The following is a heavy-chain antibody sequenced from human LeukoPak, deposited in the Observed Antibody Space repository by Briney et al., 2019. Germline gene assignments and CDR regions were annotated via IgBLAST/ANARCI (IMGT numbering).Heavy chain of an antibody. D-gene: IGHD5-18*01. V-gene: IGHV5-51*01. J-gene: IGHJ4*02. Sequence: PGGSLRLSCTGSGYSFTSYWIGWVRQLPGKGLEWMGIIYPGDSDTRYSPSFQGHVTISADKSISTAYLQWSSLRASDTAMYYCASGSGYSYGLPFDYWGQGTLVTVSS. CDR3: ASGSGYSYGLPFDY. CDR1: GYSFTSYW. CDR2: IYPGDSDT.